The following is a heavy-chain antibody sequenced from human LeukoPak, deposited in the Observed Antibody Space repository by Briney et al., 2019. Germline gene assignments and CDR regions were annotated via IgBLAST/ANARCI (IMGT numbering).Heavy chain of an antibody. J-gene: IGHJ6*03. V-gene: IGHV3-7*01. CDR2: IKQDGSEK. CDR1: GFTFSTYW. Sequence: GGSLRLSCAASGFTFSTYWMSWVRQAPGKGLEWVANIKQDGSEKHYGDSVRGRFTISRDNAKNSLYLQMNSLRAEDTALYFCARDTYDSRGYHFYYMDVWGKGTTVTVSS. D-gene: IGHD3-22*01. CDR3: ARDTYDSRGYHFYYMDV.